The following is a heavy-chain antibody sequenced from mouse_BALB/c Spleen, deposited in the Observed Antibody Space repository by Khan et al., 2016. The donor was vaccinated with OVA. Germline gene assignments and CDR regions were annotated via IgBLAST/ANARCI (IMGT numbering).Heavy chain of an antibody. V-gene: IGHV3-2*02. CDR1: GYSITSDYA. CDR3: ARSIMAN. J-gene: IGHJ2*01. CDR2: ISYSGST. Sequence: EVKLQESGPGLVKPSQSLSLTCTVTGYSITSDYAWNWIRQFPGNKLEWMGYISYSGSTSYNPSLTSRISITRDTSKNQFFLQLNSVTTEDTATYYGARSIMANWGQGTTLTVSS.